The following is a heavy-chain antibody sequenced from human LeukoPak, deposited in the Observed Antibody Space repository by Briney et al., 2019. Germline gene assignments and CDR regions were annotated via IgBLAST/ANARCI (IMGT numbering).Heavy chain of an antibody. Sequence: ASVKVSCKASGYTFTSYGISWVRQAPGQGLEWMGWISAYNGNTNYAQKLQGRVTMTTDTSTSTAYMELRSLRSDDTAVYYCARDQWGGTTIWSEALDYWGQGTLVTVSS. CDR1: GYTFTSYG. CDR2: ISAYNGNT. CDR3: ARDQWGGTTIWSEALDY. V-gene: IGHV1-18*01. D-gene: IGHD1-7*01. J-gene: IGHJ4*02.